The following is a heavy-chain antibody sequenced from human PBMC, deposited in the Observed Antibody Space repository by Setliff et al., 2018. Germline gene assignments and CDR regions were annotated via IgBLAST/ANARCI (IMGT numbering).Heavy chain of an antibody. CDR2: INNYNVNT. Sequence: ASVKVSCKASGYTFTNYGINWVRQAPGQGLEWMGWINNYNVNTNYPQKFLGRVTMTTDTSTSTAYMELRSLRSDDTAIYYCAKEPAISLTEAIRRSYYDYALDVWGQGTTVTVSS. V-gene: IGHV1-18*01. J-gene: IGHJ6*02. CDR3: AKEPAISLTEAIRRSYYDYALDV. CDR1: GYTFTNYG. D-gene: IGHD3-9*01.